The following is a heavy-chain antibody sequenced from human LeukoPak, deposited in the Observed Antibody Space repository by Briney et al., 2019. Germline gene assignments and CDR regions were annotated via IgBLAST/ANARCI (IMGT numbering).Heavy chain of an antibody. Sequence: PGGSLRLSCAASGFTVSTYYTSWVRQPPGKGLEWISYIGNSDGAIDHADSVKGRFTISKDNAKNSVYLQMDNLRADDTAVYYCAREQWYRLDYWGQGSLVTVSS. CDR2: IGNSDGAI. J-gene: IGHJ4*02. CDR1: GFTVSTYY. V-gene: IGHV3-11*01. D-gene: IGHD6-19*01. CDR3: AREQWYRLDY.